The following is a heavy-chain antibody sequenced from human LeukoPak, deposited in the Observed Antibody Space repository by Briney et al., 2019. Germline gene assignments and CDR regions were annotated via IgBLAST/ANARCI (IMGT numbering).Heavy chain of an antibody. Sequence: SETLSLTCTVSGGSSSSSSYYWGWIRQPPGKGLEWIGSIYYSGSTYYNPSLKSRATISVDTSKNQFSLKLSSVTAADTAVYYCARPRASIAVAGFDYWGQGTLVTVSS. D-gene: IGHD6-19*01. CDR2: IYYSGST. V-gene: IGHV4-39*01. J-gene: IGHJ4*02. CDR1: GGSSSSSSYY. CDR3: ARPRASIAVAGFDY.